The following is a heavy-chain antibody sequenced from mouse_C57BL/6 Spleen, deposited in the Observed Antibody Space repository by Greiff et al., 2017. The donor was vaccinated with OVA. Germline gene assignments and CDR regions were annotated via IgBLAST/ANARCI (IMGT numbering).Heavy chain of an antibody. D-gene: IGHD2-4*01. CDR3: ARRYDYDEGYYAMDY. CDR2: IHPNSGST. J-gene: IGHJ4*01. Sequence: VQLQQPGAELVKPGASVKLSCKASGYTFTSYWMHWVKQRPGQGLEWIGMIHPNSGSTNYNEKFKSKATLTVDKSSSTAYMQLSSLTSEDSAVYYCARRYDYDEGYYAMDYWGQGTSVTVSS. CDR1: GYTFTSYW. V-gene: IGHV1-64*01.